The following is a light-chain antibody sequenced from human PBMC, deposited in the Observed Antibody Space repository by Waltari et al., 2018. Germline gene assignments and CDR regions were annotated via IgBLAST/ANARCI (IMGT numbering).Light chain of an antibody. CDR1: SSNIGAGYD. CDR2: PNN. J-gene: IGLJ3*02. Sequence: QSVLTQPPSVSGAPGQRVTISCTGSSSNIGAGYDVHWYQQLPGTAPKLLIYPNNHRTAGVPDRFSGSKAGTAASPGITGLQAEDEADYYCQSYDSSLSASVFGGGTKLTVL. V-gene: IGLV1-40*01. CDR3: QSYDSSLSASV.